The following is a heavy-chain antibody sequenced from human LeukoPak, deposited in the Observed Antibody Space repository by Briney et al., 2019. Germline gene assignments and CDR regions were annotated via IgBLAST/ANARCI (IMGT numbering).Heavy chain of an antibody. J-gene: IGHJ3*02. Sequence: ASVKVSCKASGYTFTSYDINWVRQATGQGLEWMGWMNPNSGNTGYAQKFQGRVTMARNTSISTAYMELSSLRSEDTAVYYCARDFPEIAAADADAFDIWGQGTMVTVSS. CDR3: ARDFPEIAAADADAFDI. D-gene: IGHD6-13*01. V-gene: IGHV1-8*01. CDR2: MNPNSGNT. CDR1: GYTFTSYD.